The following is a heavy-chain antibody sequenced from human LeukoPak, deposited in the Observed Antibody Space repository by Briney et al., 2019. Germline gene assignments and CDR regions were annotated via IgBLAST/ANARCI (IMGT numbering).Heavy chain of an antibody. CDR2: IYHSGST. J-gene: IGHJ6*04. CDR1: GGSISSGGYY. Sequence: SETLSLTCTVSGGSISSGGYYWSWIRQPPGKGLEWIGYIYHSGSTYYNPSLKSRVTISVDRSKNQFFLKLRSVTAADTAVYYCARGGLLDVWGKGTTVTVSS. V-gene: IGHV4-30-2*01. CDR3: ARGGLLDV.